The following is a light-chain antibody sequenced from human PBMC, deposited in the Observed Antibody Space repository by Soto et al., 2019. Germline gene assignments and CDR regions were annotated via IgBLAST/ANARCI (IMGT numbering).Light chain of an antibody. V-gene: IGKV1-8*01. CDR2: AAS. CDR1: QGISSY. J-gene: IGKJ1*01. CDR3: QQYYRYPWT. Sequence: AIRMTQSPSSLSASTGDRVTITCRASQGISSYLAWYQQKPGKAPKLLIYAASTLQSRVPSRFSGSGSGTDFTLTISCLQSEDFATYYCQQYYRYPWTFGQGTKVEIK.